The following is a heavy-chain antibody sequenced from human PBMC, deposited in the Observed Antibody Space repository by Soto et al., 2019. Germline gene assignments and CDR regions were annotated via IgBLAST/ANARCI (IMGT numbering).Heavy chain of an antibody. V-gene: IGHV3-30*18. J-gene: IGHJ6*02. CDR2: ISYDGYEE. D-gene: IGHD6-19*01. CDR3: AKDQRVVAGFPLGYGMDV. Sequence: GGSLRLSCAASGFTFSSYGMHWVRQAPGKGLEWVALISYDGYEEYYVDSVKGRFTLSRDNSKNTLYLQMNSLRAEDTAVYYCAKDQRVVAGFPLGYGMDVWGQGTTVTVSS. CDR1: GFTFSSYG.